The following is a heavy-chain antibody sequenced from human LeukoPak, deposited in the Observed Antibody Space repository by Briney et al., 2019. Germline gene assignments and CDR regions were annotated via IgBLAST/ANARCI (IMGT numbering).Heavy chain of an antibody. Sequence: TSETLSLTCTVSSGSISSYYWSWIRQPPGKGLEWIGYIYHSGSTYYNPSLKSRVTISVDRSKNQFSLKLSSVTAADTAVYYCARSMVDTAMPFDPWGQGTLVTVSS. CDR2: IYHSGST. J-gene: IGHJ5*02. D-gene: IGHD5-18*01. CDR3: ARSMVDTAMPFDP. CDR1: SGSISSYY. V-gene: IGHV4-59*12.